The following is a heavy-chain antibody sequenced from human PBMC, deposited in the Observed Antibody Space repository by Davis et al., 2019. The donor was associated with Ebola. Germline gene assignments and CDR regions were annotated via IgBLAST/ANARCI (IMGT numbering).Heavy chain of an antibody. CDR2: ISGSGGST. J-gene: IGHJ4*02. D-gene: IGHD2-2*01. V-gene: IGHV3-23*01. CDR1: GFTFSSYA. Sequence: GESLKISCAASGFTFSSYAMSWVRQAPGKGLEWVSAISGSGGSTYYADSVKGRFTISRDNSKNTLYLQMNSLRAEDTAVYYCAKGRTPYCSSTSCYHGDYWGQGTLVTVSS. CDR3: AKGRTPYCSSTSCYHGDY.